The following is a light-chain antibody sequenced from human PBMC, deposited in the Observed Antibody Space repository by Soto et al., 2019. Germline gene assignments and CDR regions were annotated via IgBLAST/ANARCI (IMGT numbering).Light chain of an antibody. CDR3: QQYYSTPLT. V-gene: IGKV3-20*01. CDR1: QSVSSTY. Sequence: EIVLTQSPGPLSLSPGERATLSCRASQSVSSTYLIWYQQKPGQAPRLIIYGASSRATGVPDRFSGGGSGTDFTLTISSLQAEDVAVYYCQQYYSTPLTLGGGTKVDI. J-gene: IGKJ4*01. CDR2: GAS.